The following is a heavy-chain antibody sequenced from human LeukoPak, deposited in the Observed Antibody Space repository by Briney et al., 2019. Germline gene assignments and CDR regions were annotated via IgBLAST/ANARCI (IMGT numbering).Heavy chain of an antibody. V-gene: IGHV5-51*01. CDR1: GYSFTSYW. CDR2: IYPGDSDT. Sequence: GESLKISCKGSGYSFTSYWIGWVRQMPGTGLEWMGIIYPGDSDTRYSPSFQGQVTISADKSISTAYPQWSSLKASDTAMYYCASGRSGSSPFFDYWGQGTLVTVSS. CDR3: ASGRSGSSPFFDY. J-gene: IGHJ4*02. D-gene: IGHD3-10*01.